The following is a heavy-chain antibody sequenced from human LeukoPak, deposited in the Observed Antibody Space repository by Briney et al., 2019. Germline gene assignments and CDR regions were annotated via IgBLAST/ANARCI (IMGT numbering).Heavy chain of an antibody. CDR2: IKEDGSEK. CDR1: GFTFSSYW. J-gene: IGHJ3*02. D-gene: IGHD3-22*01. Sequence: PGGSLRLSCAASGFTFSSYWMSWVRQAPGKGLEWVANIKEDGSEKDYVASVKGRFTISRDNSKNTLYLQMNSLRAEDTAVYYCAKGLTMIVVVADAFDIWGQGTMVTVSS. V-gene: IGHV3-7*01. CDR3: AKGLTMIVVVADAFDI.